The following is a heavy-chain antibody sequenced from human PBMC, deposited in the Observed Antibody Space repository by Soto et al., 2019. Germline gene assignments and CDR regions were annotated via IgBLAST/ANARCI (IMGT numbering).Heavy chain of an antibody. CDR2: IYNSGST. CDR3: ARDRAFYSGRSCYAPPDYYYYMDV. J-gene: IGHJ6*03. CDR1: GVSISSSY. Sequence: QVQLQESGPGLVKPSETLSLTCTVSGVSISSSYWSWIRQPPGKGLEWIGYIYNSGSTNYNPSLTRRVNLAEDKSTNQVSLGLSSVTAADTAVYYCARDRAFYSGRSCYAPPDYYYYMDVWGKGTTVTV. V-gene: IGHV4-59*01. D-gene: IGHD2-15*01.